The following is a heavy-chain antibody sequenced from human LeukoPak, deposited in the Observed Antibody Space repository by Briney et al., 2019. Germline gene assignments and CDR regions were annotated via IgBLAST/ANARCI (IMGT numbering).Heavy chain of an antibody. D-gene: IGHD1-1*01. V-gene: IGHV3-7*05. J-gene: IGHJ5*01. CDR3: ARCRSGNTKWFDP. CDR1: GFTFSSHW. CDR2: IKQDGSEK. Sequence: PGGSLRLSCAASGFTFSSHWMSWVRQAPGKGLEWVANIKQDGSEKYYVDSVKGRFTISRDNAKNSLYLQTNSLRAEDTAVYYCARCRSGNTKWFDPWGQGTMVTVSS.